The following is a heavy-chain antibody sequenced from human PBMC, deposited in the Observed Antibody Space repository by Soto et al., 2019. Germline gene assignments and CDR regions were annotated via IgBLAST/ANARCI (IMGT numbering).Heavy chain of an antibody. CDR3: AKGISPHYYDSSGYYHLDFDY. CDR2: ISGSGGTT. J-gene: IGHJ4*02. CDR1: GFTFASYA. D-gene: IGHD3-22*01. Sequence: EVQLLESGGGLVQPGGSLGLSCAASGFTFASYAMSWVRQAPGKGLEWVSVISGSGGTTYYADSVKGRFTISRDDSKNTLYLQMRSLRAEDTAVYYCAKGISPHYYDSSGYYHLDFDYWGQGTLVTVSS. V-gene: IGHV3-23*01.